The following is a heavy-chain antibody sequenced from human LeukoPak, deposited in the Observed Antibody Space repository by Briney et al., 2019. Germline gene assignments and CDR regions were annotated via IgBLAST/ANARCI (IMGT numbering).Heavy chain of an antibody. Sequence: GGSLRLSCAASGFTFSTYNMNWVRQAPGKGLEWVSSISSGSSYIYYADSVKGRFTISRDNAKNSLYLQMNSLRAEDTAVYYCARPYSSGWYDSWGQGTLVTVSS. CDR1: GFTFSTYN. J-gene: IGHJ5*02. CDR2: ISSGSSYI. CDR3: ARPYSSGWYDS. D-gene: IGHD6-19*01. V-gene: IGHV3-21*01.